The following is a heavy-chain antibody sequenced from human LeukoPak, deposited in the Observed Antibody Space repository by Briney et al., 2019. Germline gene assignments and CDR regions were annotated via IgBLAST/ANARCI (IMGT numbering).Heavy chain of an antibody. J-gene: IGHJ4*02. V-gene: IGHV3-48*03. D-gene: IGHD2-21*02. CDR3: ARDRDNCGGDCYSNGDDY. CDR2: ISSSGSAI. CDR1: GFTFSSYE. Sequence: GGSLRLSCAASGFTFSSYEMNWVRQAPGKGLEWVSYISSSGSAIYYADSVKGRFTISRDNAKNSLYLQMNSLRAEDTAVYYCARDRDNCGGDCYSNGDDYWGQGTLVTVSS.